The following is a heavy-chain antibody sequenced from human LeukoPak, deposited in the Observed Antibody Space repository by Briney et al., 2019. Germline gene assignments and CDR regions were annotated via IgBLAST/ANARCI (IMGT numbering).Heavy chain of an antibody. D-gene: IGHD6-19*01. Sequence: TGGSLRLSCAASGFTFSSYAMNWVRQAPGKGLEWVSAISGSGGSTYYADSVKGRFTISRDNSKNTLYLQMNSLRAEDTAVYYCVRGSGYPYYFDYWGQGTLVTVSS. CDR1: GFTFSSYA. CDR3: VRGSGYPYYFDY. V-gene: IGHV3-23*01. CDR2: ISGSGGST. J-gene: IGHJ4*02.